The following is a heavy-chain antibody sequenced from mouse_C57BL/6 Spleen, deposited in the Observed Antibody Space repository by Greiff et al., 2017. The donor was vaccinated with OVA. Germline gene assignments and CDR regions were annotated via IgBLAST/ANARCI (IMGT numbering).Heavy chain of an antibody. V-gene: IGHV1-82*01. J-gene: IGHJ2*01. CDR2: IYPGDGDT. CDR1: GYAFSSSW. D-gene: IGHD3-2*02. Sequence: VKLQESGPELVKPGASVKISCKASGYAFSSSWMNWVKQRPGKGLEWIGRIYPGDGDTNYNGKFKGKATLTADKSSSTAYMQLSSLTSEDSAVYFCARSDSSALDYWGQGTTLTVSA. CDR3: ARSDSSALDY.